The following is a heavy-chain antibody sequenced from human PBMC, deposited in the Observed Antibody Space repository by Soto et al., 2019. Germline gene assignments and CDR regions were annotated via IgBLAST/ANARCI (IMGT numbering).Heavy chain of an antibody. CDR3: ARDHGDYVVYYYMDV. CDR1: GFTFSSYS. D-gene: IGHD4-17*01. CDR2: ISSSSSYI. V-gene: IGHV3-21*01. Sequence: GGSLRLSCAASGFTFSSYSMNWVRQAPGKGLEWVSSISSSSSYIYYADSVKGRFTISRDNAKNSLYLQMNSLRAADTAVYYCARDHGDYVVYYYMDVWGKGTTVTVSS. J-gene: IGHJ6*03.